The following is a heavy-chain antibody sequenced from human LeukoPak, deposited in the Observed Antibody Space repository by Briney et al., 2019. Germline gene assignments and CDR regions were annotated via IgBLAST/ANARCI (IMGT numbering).Heavy chain of an antibody. CDR3: ARGGSRKPRANFDY. Sequence: SETLSLTCAVYGGSFSGYYWSWIRQPPGKGLEWIGEINHSGSTNYNPPLKSRVTISVDTSENQFSLKLSSVTAADTAVYYCARGGSRKPRANFDYWGQGTLVTVSS. CDR2: INHSGST. D-gene: IGHD3-10*01. CDR1: GGSFSGYY. V-gene: IGHV4-34*01. J-gene: IGHJ4*02.